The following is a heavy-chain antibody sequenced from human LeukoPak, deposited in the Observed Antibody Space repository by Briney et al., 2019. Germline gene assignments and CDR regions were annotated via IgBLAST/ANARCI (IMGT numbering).Heavy chain of an antibody. CDR2: INWNGGST. V-gene: IGHV3-20*04. D-gene: IGHD6-13*01. J-gene: IGHJ4*02. Sequence: GGSLRLSCAASGFTFDDYGMSWVRQAPGKGLEWVSGINWNGGSTGYVDSVKGRFTISRDNSKNSLYLQMNSLRAEDTALYYCAKSGSSWYYFDYWGQGTLVTVSS. CDR3: AKSGSSWYYFDY. CDR1: GFTFDDYG.